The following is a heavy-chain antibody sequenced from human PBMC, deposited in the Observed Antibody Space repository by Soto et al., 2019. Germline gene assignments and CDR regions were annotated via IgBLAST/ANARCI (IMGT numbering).Heavy chain of an antibody. V-gene: IGHV4-39*02. D-gene: IGHD2-15*01. Sequence: PSETLSLACTVSGGYISSISYYWGYIRQPPGKGLEWLGCIYYSGSTYYNPALKSRVTISVDTSKNQFSLKLSSVTAADTGGYYCAREGGGSSSPRVDGMDVGGQGTTVT. J-gene: IGHJ6*01. CDR3: AREGGGSSSPRVDGMDV. CDR2: IYYSGST. CDR1: GGYISSISYY.